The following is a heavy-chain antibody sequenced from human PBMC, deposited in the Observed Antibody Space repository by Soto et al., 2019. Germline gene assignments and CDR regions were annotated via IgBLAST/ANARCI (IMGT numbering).Heavy chain of an antibody. CDR1: GGSFSGYY. CDR2: INHSGST. Sequence: TSETLSHSCAVYGGSFSGYYWTWIRQPPGTGLEWIGEINHSGSTNYNPSLKSRVTISVDTSKNQFSLKLSSVTAADTAVYYCARRTNDYGDYGLWGQGTLVTVSS. J-gene: IGHJ4*02. D-gene: IGHD4-17*01. CDR3: ARRTNDYGDYGL. V-gene: IGHV4-34*01.